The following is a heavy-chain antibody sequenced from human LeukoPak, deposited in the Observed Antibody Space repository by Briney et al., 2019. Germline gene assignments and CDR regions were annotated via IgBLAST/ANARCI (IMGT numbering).Heavy chain of an antibody. CDR3: ARVPTGERSSFDY. CDR1: GGSFSGYY. CDR2: INHSGST. J-gene: IGHJ4*02. Sequence: SETLSLTCAVYGGSFSGYYWSWIRQPPGKGLEWIGEINHSGSTNYNPSLKSRVTISVDTSKNQFSLKLSSVTAADTAVYYCARVPTGERSSFDYWGQGTLVTVSS. V-gene: IGHV4-34*01. D-gene: IGHD3-10*01.